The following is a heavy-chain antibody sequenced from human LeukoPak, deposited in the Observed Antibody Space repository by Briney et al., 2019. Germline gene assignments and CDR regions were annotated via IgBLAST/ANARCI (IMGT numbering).Heavy chain of an antibody. V-gene: IGHV4-39*07. CDR2: ISYTDNS. Sequence: SETLSLTCIVSGGSISSGTYYWGWIRQPPGKGLEWIGSISYTDNSYHNPSLKSRVTISMDTSKNQFSLKVSSVTAADTAVYYCARVGGYSSPGFDYWGQGTLVTVSS. J-gene: IGHJ4*02. CDR1: GGSISSGTYY. CDR3: ARVGGYSSPGFDY. D-gene: IGHD3-22*01.